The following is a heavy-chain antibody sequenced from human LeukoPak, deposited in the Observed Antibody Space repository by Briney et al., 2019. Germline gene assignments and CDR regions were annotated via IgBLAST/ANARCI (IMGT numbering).Heavy chain of an antibody. Sequence: GASVKVSCKASGYTFTGYYMHWVRQAPGQGLEWMGWINPNSGGTNYAQKFQGRVTMTRDTPISTAYMELSRLRSDDTAVYYCARGLIVVVPAAPTHAFDIWGQGTMVTVSS. CDR3: ARGLIVVVPAAPTHAFDI. CDR1: GYTFTGYY. D-gene: IGHD2-2*01. V-gene: IGHV1-2*02. J-gene: IGHJ3*02. CDR2: INPNSGGT.